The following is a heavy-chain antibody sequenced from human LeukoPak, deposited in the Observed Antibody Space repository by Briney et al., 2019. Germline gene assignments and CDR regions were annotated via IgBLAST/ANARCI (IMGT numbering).Heavy chain of an antibody. D-gene: IGHD6-6*01. V-gene: IGHV1-2*02. CDR3: AREAALGYYFDY. Sequence: GASVKVSCKASRYTFTGYYMHWVRQAPGQGLEWMGWINPNSGVTDYAQKLQGRVTMTTDTSTSTAYMELRSLRSDDTAVYYCAREAALGYYFDYWGQGTLVTVSS. J-gene: IGHJ4*02. CDR2: INPNSGVT. CDR1: RYTFTGYY.